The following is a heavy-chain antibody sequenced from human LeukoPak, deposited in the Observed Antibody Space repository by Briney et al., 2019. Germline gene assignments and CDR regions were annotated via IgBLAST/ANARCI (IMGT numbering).Heavy chain of an antibody. D-gene: IGHD3-22*01. J-gene: IGHJ4*02. V-gene: IGHV4-34*01. CDR2: INHSGST. CDR1: GGSFSGYY. CDR3: ARRGVYYYDSSGYYY. Sequence: YPSETLSLTCAVYGGSFSGYYWSWIRQPPGKGLEWIGEINHSGSTNYNPSLKSRVTISVDTSKNQFSLKLSSVTAADTAVYYCARRGVYYYDSSGYYYWGQGTLVTVSS.